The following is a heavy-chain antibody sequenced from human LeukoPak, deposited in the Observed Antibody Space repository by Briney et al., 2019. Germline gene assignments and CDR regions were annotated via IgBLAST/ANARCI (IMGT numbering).Heavy chain of an antibody. V-gene: IGHV3-23*01. J-gene: IGHJ4*02. CDR1: GFTFSSYS. Sequence: GGSLRLSCAASGFTFSSYSMNWVRQAPGKGLEWVSAISGSGGSTYYADSVKGRFTISRDNSKNTLYLQMNSLRAEDTAVCYCATRQKTCSSTSCYYGWGQGTLVTVSS. CDR2: ISGSGGST. D-gene: IGHD2-2*01. CDR3: ATRQKTCSSTSCYYG.